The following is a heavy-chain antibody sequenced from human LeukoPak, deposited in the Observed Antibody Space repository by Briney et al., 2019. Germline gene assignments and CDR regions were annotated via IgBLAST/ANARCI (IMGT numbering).Heavy chain of an antibody. J-gene: IGHJ6*02. CDR3: AREKEYYDFWSGYYTAPGMDV. V-gene: IGHV3-48*02. CDR1: GFTFTSYS. CDR2: ISSSSSTI. Sequence: GGSLRLSCAASGFTFTSYSMNWVRQAPGKELEWVSYISSSSSTIYYADSVKGRFTISRDNAKNSLYLQMNSLRDEDMAVYYCAREKEYYDFWSGYYTAPGMDVWGQGTTVTVSS. D-gene: IGHD3-3*01.